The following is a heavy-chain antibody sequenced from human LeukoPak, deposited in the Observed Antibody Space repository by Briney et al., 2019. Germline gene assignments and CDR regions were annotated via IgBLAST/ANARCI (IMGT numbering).Heavy chain of an antibody. CDR2: IYSGGGT. Sequence: GGSLRLSCAASGFTVSSNYMSWVRQAPGKGPEWVSVIYSGGGTFNADSVKGRFTISRDNSKNTLYLQMNSLRAEDTAVYYCAREPRETYCGGDCYPGTGSPWGQGTLVTVSS. CDR3: AREPRETYCGGDCYPGTGSP. D-gene: IGHD2-21*02. J-gene: IGHJ5*02. CDR1: GFTVSSNY. V-gene: IGHV3-66*01.